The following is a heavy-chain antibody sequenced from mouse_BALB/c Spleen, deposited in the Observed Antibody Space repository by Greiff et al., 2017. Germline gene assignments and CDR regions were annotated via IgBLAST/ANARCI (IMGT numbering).Heavy chain of an antibody. Sequence: QVHVKQSGAELVRPGASVTLSCKASGYTFTDYEMHWVKQTPVHGLEWIGAIDPETGGTAYNQKFKGKATLTADKSSSTAYMELRSLTSEDSAVYYCTRSGVSPYWGQGTTLTVSS. D-gene: IGHD3-1*01. CDR1: GYTFTDYE. J-gene: IGHJ2*01. CDR2: IDPETGGT. V-gene: IGHV1-15*01. CDR3: TRSGVSPY.